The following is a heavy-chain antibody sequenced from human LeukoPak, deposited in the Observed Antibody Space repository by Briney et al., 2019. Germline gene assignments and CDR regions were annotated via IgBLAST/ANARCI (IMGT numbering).Heavy chain of an antibody. D-gene: IGHD3-22*01. CDR1: GFTFSSYA. CDR2: ISGSGDST. Sequence: SGGSLRLSCAASGFTFSSYAMSWVRQAPGKGLEWVSTISGSGDSTYYADSVKGRSTISRDNSKNTLYLQMNSLRAEDTAVYYCVRDRGWLSNPGYFDYWGRGTLVTVSS. V-gene: IGHV3-23*01. CDR3: VRDRGWLSNPGYFDY. J-gene: IGHJ4*02.